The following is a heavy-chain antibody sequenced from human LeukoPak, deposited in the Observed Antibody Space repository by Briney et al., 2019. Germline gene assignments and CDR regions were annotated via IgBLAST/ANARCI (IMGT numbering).Heavy chain of an antibody. CDR3: AKDPTYQLLNP. CDR1: GFTFSSYA. CDR2: ISGSGGST. V-gene: IGHV3-23*01. Sequence: GGSLRLSCAASGFTFSSYAMSWVRQAPGKGPEWVSAISGSGGSTYYADSVKGRFTISRDNSKNTLYLQMNSLRAEDTAVYYCAKDPTYQLLNPWGQGTLVTVSS. D-gene: IGHD2-2*01. J-gene: IGHJ5*02.